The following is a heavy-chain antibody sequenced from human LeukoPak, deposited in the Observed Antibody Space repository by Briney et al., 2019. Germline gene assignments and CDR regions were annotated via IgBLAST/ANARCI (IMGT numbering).Heavy chain of an antibody. Sequence: SVKVSCKASGGTFSSYATSWVRQAPGQGLEWMVRIIPIFGTANYAQKFQGRVTITTDESTSTAYMELSSLRSEDTAVYYCARDRIVGATVPFDYWGQGTLVTVSS. J-gene: IGHJ4*02. CDR1: GGTFSSYA. CDR2: IIPIFGTA. CDR3: ARDRIVGATVPFDY. D-gene: IGHD1-26*01. V-gene: IGHV1-69*05.